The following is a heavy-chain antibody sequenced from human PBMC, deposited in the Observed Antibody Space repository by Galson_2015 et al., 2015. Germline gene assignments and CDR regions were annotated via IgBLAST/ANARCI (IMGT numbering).Heavy chain of an antibody. CDR3: AREQYRQSGYDNGNEY. CDR1: GFTFSDYY. CDR2: ISSGGSTT. Sequence: SLRLSCAASGFTFSDYYMSWIRQAPGKGLEWVSYISSGGSTTYYADSVKGRFTISRDNAKNSLHLQMNSLRAEDTAVYYCAREQYRQSGYDNGNEYWGQGTLVAVSS. J-gene: IGHJ4*02. V-gene: IGHV3-11*01. D-gene: IGHD5-12*01.